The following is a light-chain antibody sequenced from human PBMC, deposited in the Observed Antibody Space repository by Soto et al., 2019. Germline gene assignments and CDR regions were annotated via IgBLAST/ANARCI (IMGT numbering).Light chain of an antibody. CDR1: QSVSSN. Sequence: EIAMTQSPATLSVSPGERATLSCRASQSVSSNLAWYQQKSGQAPRLLIYDASKRATGIPARFSGSGSGTDFTLTISSLEPEDFAVYYCQQRSNWPTFGQGTRLEIK. CDR3: QQRSNWPT. J-gene: IGKJ5*01. V-gene: IGKV3-11*01. CDR2: DAS.